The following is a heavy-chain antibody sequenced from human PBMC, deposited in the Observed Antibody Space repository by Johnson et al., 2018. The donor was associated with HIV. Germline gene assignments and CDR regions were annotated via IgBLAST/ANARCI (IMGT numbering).Heavy chain of an antibody. D-gene: IGHD3-22*01. CDR3: ARDPRGIYYDSSGPSQRAFDI. V-gene: IGHV3-53*02. CDR2: IYSGGST. J-gene: IGHJ3*02. CDR1: GFTVSSNY. Sequence: VQLVETGGGLIQPGGSLRLSCAASGFTVSSNYMSWVRQAPGKGLEWVSVIYSGGSTYYADSVKGRFTISRANSKKTLYLQMNSLRAEDTAVYYCARDPRGIYYDSSGPSQRAFDIWGQGTMVTVSS.